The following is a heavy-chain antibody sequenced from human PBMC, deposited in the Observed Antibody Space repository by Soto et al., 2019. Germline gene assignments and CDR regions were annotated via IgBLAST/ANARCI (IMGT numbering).Heavy chain of an antibody. V-gene: IGHV2-5*02. J-gene: IGHJ4*02. CDR2: IYWDEDK. CDR1: GFSLSTSGMG. CDR3: ARDFWSAYDY. Sequence: QITLKESGPTLVEPTQTLTLSCSFSGFSLSTSGMGVAWIRQPPGEALEWLALIYWDEDKRYRSSLRTRLTITKVTSKNQVLLTMTNVDPVDTATYFCARDFWSAYDYWGQGILVTVSS. D-gene: IGHD3-3*01.